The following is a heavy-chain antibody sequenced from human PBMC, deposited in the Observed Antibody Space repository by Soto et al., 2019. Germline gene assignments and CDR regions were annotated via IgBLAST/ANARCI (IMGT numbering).Heavy chain of an antibody. D-gene: IGHD5-18*01. Sequence: GGSMRLSCAASGFSVSSNYMNWVRQNPGKGLEWVSVIYSGGSAYYADSVKGRFTISRDNSKNTLYLQMNSLRAEDTAVYYCARHGYSYGGGYFDYWGQGTLVTVSS. V-gene: IGHV3-66*04. CDR3: ARHGYSYGGGYFDY. CDR2: IYSGGSA. CDR1: GFSVSSNY. J-gene: IGHJ4*02.